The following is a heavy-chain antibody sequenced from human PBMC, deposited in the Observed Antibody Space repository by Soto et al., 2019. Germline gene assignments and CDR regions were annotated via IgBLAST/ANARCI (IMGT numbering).Heavy chain of an antibody. D-gene: IGHD1-1*01. J-gene: IGHJ4*02. CDR2: IYPGDSET. Sequence: GESLKISCKGSGYSFTSYWIGLVRQMPWKGLEWMGIIYPGDSETRYSTSFQGQVTISDDKSISPAYLQWSSLKAADTAMYYCARRGDGTTGTTLDYWGQGTLVTVSS. CDR3: ARRGDGTTGTTLDY. V-gene: IGHV5-51*01. CDR1: GYSFTSYW.